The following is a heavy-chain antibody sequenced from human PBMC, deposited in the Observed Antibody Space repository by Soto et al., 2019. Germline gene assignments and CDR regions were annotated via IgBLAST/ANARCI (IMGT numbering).Heavy chain of an antibody. CDR2: ITPFNGNT. Sequence: SVKVSCKDSGYTLTYSYLHWVRQAPGQALEWMGWITPFNGNTNYAQKFQDRVTITRDRSMSTAYMELSSLRSEDTAMYYCARSCGSGCTYHDAFDIWGQGTMVTVSS. CDR3: ARSCGSGCTYHDAFDI. D-gene: IGHD6-19*01. J-gene: IGHJ3*02. CDR1: GYTLTYSY. V-gene: IGHV1-45*02.